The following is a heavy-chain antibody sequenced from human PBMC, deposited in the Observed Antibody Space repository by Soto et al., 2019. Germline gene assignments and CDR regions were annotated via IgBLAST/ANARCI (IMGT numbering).Heavy chain of an antibody. CDR2: IKGKADGGTI. CDR3: TADGNIYGVGGVGY. Sequence: EVQLAESGGGLVKPGGCLRLSCAASGFTFSNAWMNWVRQAPGKGLEWIGRIKGKADGGTIDYAAPVKGRFTISRDDSITTLYLQMISLETEDTAMYYCTADGNIYGVGGVGYWGQGTLVTVSS. D-gene: IGHD5-18*01. CDR1: GFTFSNAW. J-gene: IGHJ4*02. V-gene: IGHV3-15*07.